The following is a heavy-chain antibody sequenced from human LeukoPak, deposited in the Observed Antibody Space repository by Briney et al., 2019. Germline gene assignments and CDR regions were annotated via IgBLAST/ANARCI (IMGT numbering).Heavy chain of an antibody. CDR1: GGPISSDSYN. D-gene: IGHD3-22*01. J-gene: IGHJ6*03. V-gene: IGHV4-30-4*08. CDR2: IYYSGST. CDR3: ARDSSGSITKGYLYYYMDV. Sequence: SQTLSLTCTVSGGPISSDSYNRSWIRQPPGKGLEWLGYIYYSGSTYYNPSLKSRVTISVDTSKNQFSLKLTSVTAADTAVYYCARDSSGSITKGYLYYYMDVWGKGTTVTVSS.